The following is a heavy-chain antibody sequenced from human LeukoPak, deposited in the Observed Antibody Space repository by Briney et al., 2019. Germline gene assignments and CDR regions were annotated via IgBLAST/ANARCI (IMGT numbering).Heavy chain of an antibody. V-gene: IGHV3-11*01. CDR3: ARCGDSGNKVDY. J-gene: IGHJ4*02. CDR1: GFTFSDHY. Sequence: GGSLRLSCAASGFTFSDHYMSWMRQAPGKGLEWLSHISISGETSYTADSVKGRFTISRDNGKSTLHLQLNSLRVEDTAVYYCARCGDSGNKVDYWGQGTLVTVSS. CDR2: ISISGETS. D-gene: IGHD1-14*01.